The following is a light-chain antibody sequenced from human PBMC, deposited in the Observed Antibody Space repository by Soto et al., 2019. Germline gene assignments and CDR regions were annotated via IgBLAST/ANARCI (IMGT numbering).Light chain of an antibody. CDR3: QQYNSYSPWT. Sequence: DIQMTQSPSTLSASVGERVTITCRASQSISSWLAWYQQKPGKAPKLLIYKASSLESGVPSRFSGSGSGTEFTLTISSLQPDDFATHHCQQYNSYSPWTFGQGTKVEIK. J-gene: IGKJ1*01. CDR2: KAS. CDR1: QSISSW. V-gene: IGKV1-5*03.